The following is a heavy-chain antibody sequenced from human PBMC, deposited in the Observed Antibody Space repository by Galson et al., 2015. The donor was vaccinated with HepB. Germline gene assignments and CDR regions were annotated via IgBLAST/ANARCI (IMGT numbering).Heavy chain of an antibody. J-gene: IGHJ4*02. CDR2: ISPNNGAT. V-gene: IGHV1-2*02. D-gene: IGHD2-2*01. CDR1: GYSFTDYH. CDR3: ARDVSDWDGRTSTWMSLDY. Sequence: SVKVSCKASGYSFTDYHIHWVRQAPGQGLGWMGWISPNNGATNYVQNFQGRVTMTRDTSISTVYMELSSVRSDDTAIYFCARDVSDWDGRTSTWMSLDYWGRGTLVTVSS.